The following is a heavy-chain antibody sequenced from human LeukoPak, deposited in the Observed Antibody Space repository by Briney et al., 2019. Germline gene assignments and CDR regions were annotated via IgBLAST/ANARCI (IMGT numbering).Heavy chain of an antibody. CDR3: AKDAHDVLRFLEWLPFDY. CDR1: GFTFSSYD. CDR2: ISGSGGST. Sequence: GGSLRLSCAASGFTFSSYDMSWVRQAPGKGLEWVSAISGSGGSTYYADSVKGRFTISRDNSKNTLYLQMDSLRAEDTAVYYCAKDAHDVLRFLEWLPFDYWGQGTLVTVSS. J-gene: IGHJ4*02. D-gene: IGHD3-3*01. V-gene: IGHV3-23*01.